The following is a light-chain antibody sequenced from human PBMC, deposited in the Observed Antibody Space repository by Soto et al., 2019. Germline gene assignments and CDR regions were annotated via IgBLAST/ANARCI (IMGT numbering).Light chain of an antibody. CDR1: QSVRSRF. CDR3: QQYGSSQIT. J-gene: IGKJ5*01. Sequence: MGLTQSPGTLSLSTGEGATVSCRASQSVRSRFLAWYQQKPCQAPRLLIYDASRRAPGIPDRFSGSGSGTDFTLTISRLEPEDFAGFYCQQYGSSQITFGQGTRLEI. V-gene: IGKV3-20*01. CDR2: DAS.